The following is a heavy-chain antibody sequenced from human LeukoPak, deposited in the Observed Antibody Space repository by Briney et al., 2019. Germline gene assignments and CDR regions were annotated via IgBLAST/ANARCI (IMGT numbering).Heavy chain of an antibody. CDR3: ARGDRRILLIAAAGLYYFDY. J-gene: IGHJ4*02. Sequence: SETLSLTCTVSGGSISSGGYYWSWIRQHPGKGLEWIGYIYYSGSTYYNPSLKSRVTISVDTSKNQFSLKLTSVTAADTAVYYCARGDRRILLIAAAGLYYFDYWGQGTLVTVSS. CDR2: IYYSGST. V-gene: IGHV4-31*03. CDR1: GGSISSGGYY. D-gene: IGHD6-13*01.